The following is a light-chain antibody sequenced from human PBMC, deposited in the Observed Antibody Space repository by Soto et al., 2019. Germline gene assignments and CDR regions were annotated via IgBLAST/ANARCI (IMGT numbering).Light chain of an antibody. J-gene: IGKJ5*01. CDR3: QQYSSSPRT. V-gene: IGKV3-20*01. CDR1: PSVSGSN. CDR2: GAS. Sequence: EIVLTQSPGTLSLSPGERATLSCRASPSVSGSNLAWYQQKPGQAPRLVIYGASSRATGIPDRFSGSGSGTDFSLTISRLEPEDFAVYHCQQYSSSPRTFGQGTRLEIK.